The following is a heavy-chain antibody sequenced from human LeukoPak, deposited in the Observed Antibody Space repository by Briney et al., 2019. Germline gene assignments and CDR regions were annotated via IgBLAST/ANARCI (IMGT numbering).Heavy chain of an antibody. D-gene: IGHD1-26*01. CDR2: IRDHGSDP. CDR3: ARDKIVGATLLDY. Sequence: GGSLRLSCAASGLTFSRFGMHWVRQAPGKGLEWVAYIRDHGSDPRYADSVKGRFTISRDNSKNSLYLQMNSLRDEDTAVYFCARDKIVGATLLDYWGQGILVTVSS. CDR1: GLTFSRFG. J-gene: IGHJ4*02. V-gene: IGHV3-30*02.